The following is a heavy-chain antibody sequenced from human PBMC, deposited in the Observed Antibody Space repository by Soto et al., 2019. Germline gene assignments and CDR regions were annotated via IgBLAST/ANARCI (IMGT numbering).Heavy chain of an antibody. V-gene: IGHV4-34*01. CDR2: INHSGST. CDR3: ARGAHRKSITMVRDPIIGEDGMDV. D-gene: IGHD3-10*01. Sequence: SQTLSLTCAVYGGSFSGYYWSWIRQPPGKGLEWIGEINHSGSTNYNPSLKSRVTISVDTSKNQFSLKLSSVTAADTAVYYCARGAHRKSITMVRDPIIGEDGMDVWGQGTTVTVSS. CDR1: GGSFSGYY. J-gene: IGHJ6*02.